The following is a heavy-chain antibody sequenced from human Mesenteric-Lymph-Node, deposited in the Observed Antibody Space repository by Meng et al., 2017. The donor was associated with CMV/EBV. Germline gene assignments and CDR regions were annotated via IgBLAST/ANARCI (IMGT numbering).Heavy chain of an antibody. CDR3: ARADTAMVFDI. D-gene: IGHD5-18*01. J-gene: IGHJ3*02. Sequence: SETLSLTCTVSGGSVSSNNYYWSWIRQPPGKGLQYIGYIHYSGGTKYNSSLKSRVTISIDTSKNQFSLKLSSVTAADTAVYYCARADTAMVFDIWGQGTMVTVSS. V-gene: IGHV4-61*01. CDR2: IHYSGGT. CDR1: GGSVSSNNYY.